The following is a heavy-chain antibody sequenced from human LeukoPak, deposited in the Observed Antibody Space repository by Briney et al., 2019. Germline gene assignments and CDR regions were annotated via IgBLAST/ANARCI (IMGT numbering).Heavy chain of an antibody. Sequence: GGSLRLSCAASGFTHSSFWMSWVRQAPGKGLEWVANVKRDGSEKYYVDSLKGRLTISRDNAKNSLYLEMNSLTVEDTAVYYCAKYDVWSGFSYDCWGQGTLVTVSS. CDR2: VKRDGSEK. J-gene: IGHJ4*02. CDR3: AKYDVWSGFSYDC. CDR1: GFTHSSFW. D-gene: IGHD3-3*01. V-gene: IGHV3-7*01.